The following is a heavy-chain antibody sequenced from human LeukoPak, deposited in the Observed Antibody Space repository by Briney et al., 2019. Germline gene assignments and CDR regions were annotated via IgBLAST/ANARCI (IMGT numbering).Heavy chain of an antibody. CDR3: AREYSSSWYPLYYFDY. V-gene: IGHV3-74*01. D-gene: IGHD6-13*01. CDR1: GFTFSSYG. J-gene: IGHJ4*02. Sequence: GRSLRLSCAASGFTFSSYGMHWVRHAPGKGLVWVSRINTDGSSTSYADSVKGRFTISRDSAKNTLYLQMNSLRAEDTAVYYCAREYSSSWYPLYYFDYWGQGTLVTVSS. CDR2: INTDGSST.